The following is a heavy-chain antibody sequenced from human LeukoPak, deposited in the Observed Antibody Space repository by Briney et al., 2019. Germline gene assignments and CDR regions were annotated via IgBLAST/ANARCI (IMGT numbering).Heavy chain of an antibody. CDR3: ARQGYSSSAGSQVFYGLDV. Sequence: PSETLSLTCTVSGGSISSRSYCWGWIRQPPGKGLEWIGSIYYSGSTHYNPSLKSRVTISVDTSKNQFSLKLRFVTAADTAVYYCARQGYSSSAGSQVFYGLDVWGQGTTVTVSS. V-gene: IGHV4-39*01. D-gene: IGHD6-13*01. J-gene: IGHJ6*02. CDR1: GGSISSRSYC. CDR2: IYYSGST.